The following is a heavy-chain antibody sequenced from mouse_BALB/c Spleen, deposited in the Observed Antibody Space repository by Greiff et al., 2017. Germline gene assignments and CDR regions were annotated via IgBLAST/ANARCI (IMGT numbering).Heavy chain of an antibody. Sequence: LQQPGAELVKPGASVKMSCKASGYTFTSYNMHWVKQTPGQGLEWIGAIYPGNGDTSYNQKFKGKATLTADKSSSTAYMQLSSLTSEDSAVYYCARDDGNLWFAYWGQGTLVTVSA. CDR3: ARDDGNLWFAY. D-gene: IGHD2-3*01. CDR1: GYTFTSYN. J-gene: IGHJ3*01. V-gene: IGHV1-12*01. CDR2: IYPGNGDT.